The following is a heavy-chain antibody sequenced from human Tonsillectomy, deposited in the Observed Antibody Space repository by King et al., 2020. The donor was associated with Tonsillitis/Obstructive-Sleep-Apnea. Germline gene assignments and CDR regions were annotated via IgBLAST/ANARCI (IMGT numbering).Heavy chain of an antibody. D-gene: IGHD2-2*01. Sequence: QLVQYGAEVKKPGASVKVSCKASGYTFTGYYMHWVRQAPGQGLEWMGRINPNSGGTNYAQKFQGRVTMTRDTSISTAYMELSRLRSDDTAVYYCARDREDIVVVPAAYYYYYYMDVWGKGTTVTVSS. CDR1: GYTFTGYY. J-gene: IGHJ6*03. CDR3: ARDREDIVVVPAAYYYYYYMDV. V-gene: IGHV1-2*06. CDR2: INPNSGGT.